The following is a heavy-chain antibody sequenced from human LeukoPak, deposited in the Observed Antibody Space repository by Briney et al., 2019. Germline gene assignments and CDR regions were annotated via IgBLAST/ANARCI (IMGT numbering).Heavy chain of an antibody. V-gene: IGHV3-7*01. Sequence: GGSLRLSCAASGFTFSSYWMSWVRQAPGKGLEWVANIKQDGSEKYYVDSVKGRFTISRDNAKNSLYLQMNSLRAEDTAVYYCARVLGNMYYDILTGCRNPTTNFDYWGQGTLVTVSS. CDR1: GFTFSSYW. CDR3: ARVLGNMYYDILTGCRNPTTNFDY. D-gene: IGHD3-9*01. J-gene: IGHJ4*02. CDR2: IKQDGSEK.